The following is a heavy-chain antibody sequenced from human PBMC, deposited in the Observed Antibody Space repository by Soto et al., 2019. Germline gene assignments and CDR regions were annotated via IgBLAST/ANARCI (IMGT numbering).Heavy chain of an antibody. V-gene: IGHV1-18*01. CDR2: ISTYNGNT. J-gene: IGHJ4*02. Sequence: QVQLVQSGAEVKKPGASVKVSCKTSGYTFTSYGISWVRQAPGQGLEWMGWISTYNGNTNYAQKLQGRVTMTTDTSTGTACMWLWSMGHNDTAVYSCRRASGSYYYSPFDYWGQGPLVTVSS. CDR3: RRASGSYYYSPFDY. CDR1: GYTFTSYG. D-gene: IGHD3-10*01.